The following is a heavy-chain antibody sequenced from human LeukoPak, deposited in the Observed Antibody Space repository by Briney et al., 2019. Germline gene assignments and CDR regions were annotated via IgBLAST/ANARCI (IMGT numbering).Heavy chain of an antibody. CDR2: IYYSGST. D-gene: IGHD3-10*01. V-gene: IGHV4-30-4*01. CDR1: GGSISSGDYY. Sequence: SETLSLTCTVSGGSISSGDYYWSWIRQPPGKGLEWIGYIYYSGSTYYNPSLKSRVTISVDTSKNQFSLKLSSVTAADTAVYYCARGSKGFGELPYRAGAHYYGMDVWGQGTTVTVSS. J-gene: IGHJ6*02. CDR3: ARGSKGFGELPYRAGAHYYGMDV.